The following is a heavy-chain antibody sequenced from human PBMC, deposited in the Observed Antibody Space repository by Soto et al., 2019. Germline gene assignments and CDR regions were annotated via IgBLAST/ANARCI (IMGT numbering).Heavy chain of an antibody. CDR1: GDSVSSKSAA. CDR3: ARETGTQSESGWSTRWFDP. J-gene: IGHJ5*02. Sequence: QVQLQQSGPGLVKPSQSLSLTCAISGDSVSSKSAAWNWIRQSPSRGLEWLGRTYYRSKWSNDYALSVKSRININPATSKNQFSLQLNAVPPEDTAVYYCARETGTQSESGWSTRWFDPWGQGTLVTVSS. CDR2: TYYRSKWSN. V-gene: IGHV6-1*01. D-gene: IGHD6-19*01.